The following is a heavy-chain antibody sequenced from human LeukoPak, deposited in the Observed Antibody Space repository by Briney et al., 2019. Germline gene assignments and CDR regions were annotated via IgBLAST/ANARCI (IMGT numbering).Heavy chain of an antibody. CDR3: ARAGGTYYGIAFDI. Sequence: GGSLRLSCAASGFTFSSYWMSWVRQAPGKGLEWVANIKQDGSEKYYVDSVKGRFTISRDNAENSLYLQMNSLRAEDTAVYYCARAGGTYYGIAFDIWGQGTMVTVSS. D-gene: IGHD1-26*01. V-gene: IGHV3-7*01. J-gene: IGHJ3*02. CDR1: GFTFSSYW. CDR2: IKQDGSEK.